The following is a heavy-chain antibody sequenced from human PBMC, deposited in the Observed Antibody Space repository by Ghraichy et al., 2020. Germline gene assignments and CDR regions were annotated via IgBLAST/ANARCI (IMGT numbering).Heavy chain of an antibody. Sequence: SETLSLTCAVYGGSFSGYYWSWIRQPPGKGLEWIGEINHSGSTNYNPSLKSRVTISVDTSKNQFSLKLSSVTAADTAVYYCARGLGYWYYGMDVWGQGTTVTVSS. CDR2: INHSGST. V-gene: IGHV4-34*01. J-gene: IGHJ6*02. D-gene: IGHD2-8*02. CDR1: GGSFSGYY. CDR3: ARGLGYWYYGMDV.